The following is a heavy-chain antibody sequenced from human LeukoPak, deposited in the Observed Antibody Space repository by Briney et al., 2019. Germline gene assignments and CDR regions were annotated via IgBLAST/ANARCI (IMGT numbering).Heavy chain of an antibody. CDR3: ARGSEQLVLLTPYYYYYMDV. Sequence: ASVKVSCKASGYTFTSYGISWVRQAPGQGLEWMGWISAYNGNTNYAQKLQGRVTMTTDTSTSTAYMELRSLRSDDTAVYYCARGSEQLVLLTPYYYYYMDVWGKGTTVTISS. D-gene: IGHD6-13*01. CDR2: ISAYNGNT. J-gene: IGHJ6*03. CDR1: GYTFTSYG. V-gene: IGHV1-18*01.